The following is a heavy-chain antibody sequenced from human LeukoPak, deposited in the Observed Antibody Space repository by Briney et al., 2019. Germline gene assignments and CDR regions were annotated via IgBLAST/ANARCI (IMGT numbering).Heavy chain of an antibody. J-gene: IGHJ3*02. Sequence: PGGSLRLSCAASGFTFSNYWMHWVRQAPGKGLVWVSRINSDGSSTNYADSVKGRFTVSRDNAKNTLYLQMNRLRDDASDVYYCPIHGVVTVAFDIWGQGTMVTVSS. CDR3: PIHGVVTVAFDI. CDR1: GFTFSNYW. D-gene: IGHD2-15*01. CDR2: INSDGSST. V-gene: IGHV3-74*01.